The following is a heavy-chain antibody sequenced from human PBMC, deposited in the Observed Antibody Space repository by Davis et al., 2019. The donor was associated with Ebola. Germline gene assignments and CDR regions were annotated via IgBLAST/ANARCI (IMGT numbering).Heavy chain of an antibody. CDR3: TTQKSSGWYLDFDY. Sequence: PGGSLRLSCAASGFTFSGSAMHWVRQASGKGLEWVGRIRSKANSYATAYAASVKGRFTISRDDSKNTLYLQMNSLKTEDTAVYYCTTQKSSGWYLDFDYWGQGTLVTVSS. CDR1: GFTFSGSA. CDR2: IRSKANSYAT. V-gene: IGHV3-73*01. D-gene: IGHD6-19*01. J-gene: IGHJ4*02.